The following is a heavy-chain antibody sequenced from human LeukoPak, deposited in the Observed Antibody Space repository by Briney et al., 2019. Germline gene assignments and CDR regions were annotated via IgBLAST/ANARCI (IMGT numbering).Heavy chain of an antibody. V-gene: IGHV3-30*04. Sequence: GGSLRLSCAASGFTFGSYAMYWVRQAPGKGLEWVAVISYDGSDKFYADSVKGRFTISRDSSKNTLYLQMNSLRAEDTAVYYCAKDQSYDSSGFVWGQGTMVTVSS. CDR2: ISYDGSDK. CDR1: GFTFGSYA. D-gene: IGHD3-22*01. CDR3: AKDQSYDSSGFV. J-gene: IGHJ3*01.